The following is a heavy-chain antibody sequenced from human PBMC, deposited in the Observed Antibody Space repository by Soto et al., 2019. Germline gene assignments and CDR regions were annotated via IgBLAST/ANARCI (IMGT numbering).Heavy chain of an antibody. CDR3: AKSGSTDFWSGYYDY. D-gene: IGHD3-3*01. CDR2: IYHSGST. Sequence: QVQLQESGPGLVKPSGTLSLTCAVSSGFISSSNWWSWVRQPPGKGLEWIGEIYHSGSTNYNPSLKSRVTISVDKSKNQFSLKLSSVTAADTAVYYCAKSGSTDFWSGYYDYWGQGTLVTVSS. J-gene: IGHJ4*02. V-gene: IGHV4-4*02. CDR1: SGFISSSNW.